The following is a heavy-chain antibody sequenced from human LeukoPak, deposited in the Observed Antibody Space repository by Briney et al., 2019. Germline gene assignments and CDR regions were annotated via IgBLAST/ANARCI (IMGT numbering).Heavy chain of an antibody. Sequence: SETLSLTCTVSGGSISSYYWSWIRQPPGKGLEWIGYIYHSGSTNYNPSLKSRVTISVDTSKNQFSLKLSSVTAADTAVYYCARGYDFWSGYWFDYWGQGTLVTVSS. D-gene: IGHD3-3*01. CDR2: IYHSGST. V-gene: IGHV4-59*01. J-gene: IGHJ4*02. CDR3: ARGYDFWSGYWFDY. CDR1: GGSISSYY.